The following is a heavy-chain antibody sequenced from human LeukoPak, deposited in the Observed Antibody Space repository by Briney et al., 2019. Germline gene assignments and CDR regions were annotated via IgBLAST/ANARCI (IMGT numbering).Heavy chain of an antibody. CDR1: GFTFDDYG. D-gene: IGHD3-22*01. CDR2: INWNGGTR. CDR3: ARGRQKYYYDRSGYGDGFDI. Sequence: GGSLRLSCVASGFTFDDYGMSWVRQTPGKGLEWVSGINWNGGTRGYADSVKGRFTISRDKAKKSLYLQMNSLRGEDTALYYCARGRQKYYYDRSGYGDGFDIWGQGTMVTVSS. V-gene: IGHV3-20*04. J-gene: IGHJ3*02.